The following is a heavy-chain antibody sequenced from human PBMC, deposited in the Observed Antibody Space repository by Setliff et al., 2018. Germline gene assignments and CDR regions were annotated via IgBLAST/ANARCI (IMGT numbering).Heavy chain of an antibody. V-gene: IGHV4-59*08. CDR2: IYSSGSI. CDR1: GGSISGYY. J-gene: IGHJ6*03. D-gene: IGHD1-26*01. CDR3: ARAPDSGTYYNLYPYYNDV. Sequence: LSLTCNVSGGSISGYYWSWIRQPPGKGLEWIGNIYSSGSIKYNPSLRSRVTISVDTVKNQFSPRLSSLTAADTAVYYCARAPDSGTYYNLYPYYNDVWGKGTTVTVSS.